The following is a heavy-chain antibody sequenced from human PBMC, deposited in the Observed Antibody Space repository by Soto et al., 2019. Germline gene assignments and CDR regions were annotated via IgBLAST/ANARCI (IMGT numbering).Heavy chain of an antibody. Sequence: GESLRMSCRGAGWSFAGYWISWVRQMPGKGLEWMGRIDPSDSYTNYSPSFQGHVTISADKSISTAYLQWSSLKASDTAMYYCARGTVVPAAIQGYYYYGMDVWGQVTTVTVPS. CDR2: IDPSDSYT. CDR3: ARGTVVPAAIQGYYYYGMDV. D-gene: IGHD2-2*02. V-gene: IGHV5-10-1*01. CDR1: GWSFAGYW. J-gene: IGHJ6*02.